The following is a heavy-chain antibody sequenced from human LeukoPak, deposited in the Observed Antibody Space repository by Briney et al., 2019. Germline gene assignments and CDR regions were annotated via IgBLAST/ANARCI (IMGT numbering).Heavy chain of an antibody. D-gene: IGHD3-10*01. CDR1: GGSISKTNNY. J-gene: IGHJ5*01. Sequence: SETLSLTCTVSGGSISKTNNYWNWIRQPPGKGLEWIGSIYYSGTTYYNPSLKSRATISVDTSNNQFFLKLSSVIAADTAVYYCASCTAMVREGFDSWGQGTLVTVSS. CDR3: ASCTAMVREGFDS. V-gene: IGHV4-39*07. CDR2: IYYSGTT.